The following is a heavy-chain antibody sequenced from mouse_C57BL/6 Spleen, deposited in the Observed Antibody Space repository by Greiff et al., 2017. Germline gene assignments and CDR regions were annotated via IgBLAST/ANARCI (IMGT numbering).Heavy chain of an antibody. CDR3: VRVLTGTGMDY. Sequence: EVQLVESGGGLVQPKGSLKLSCAASGFTFNTYAMHWVRQAPGKGLEWVARIRSKSSNYATYYADSVKDRLTISRDDSQSMLYLPMNNLKTEDTAMYYCVRVLTGTGMDYWGQGTSVTVSS. CDR1: GFTFNTYA. D-gene: IGHD4-1*01. J-gene: IGHJ4*01. V-gene: IGHV10-3*01. CDR2: IRSKSSNYAT.